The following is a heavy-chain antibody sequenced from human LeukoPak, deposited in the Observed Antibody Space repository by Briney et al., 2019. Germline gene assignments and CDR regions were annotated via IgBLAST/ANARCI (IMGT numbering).Heavy chain of an antibody. CDR2: IRSKTYGGTT. Sequence: GGSLRLSCTPSGFIFGDYAMSWFRQAPGKGLEWVGFIRSKTYGGTTDYAASVKGRFTISRDDSKSIAYLQMNSLKTEDTAVYYCTRAGRYSGYDYSDYWGQGTLVTVSS. CDR1: GFIFGDYA. D-gene: IGHD5-12*01. CDR3: TRAGRYSGYDYSDY. V-gene: IGHV3-49*03. J-gene: IGHJ4*02.